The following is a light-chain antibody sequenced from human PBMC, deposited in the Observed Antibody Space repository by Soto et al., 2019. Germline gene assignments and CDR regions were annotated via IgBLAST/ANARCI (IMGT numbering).Light chain of an antibody. Sequence: DIQMTQSPSSLSASVGDRVTITCRASQSISSYLHWYQQKPGKAPNLLISAASSLQSGVPSRFGGSGSGTDFTLTISSLQPEDFATYYCQQTYSAPPHTFGGGTKVEIK. CDR2: AAS. V-gene: IGKV1-39*01. J-gene: IGKJ4*01. CDR3: QQTYSAPPHT. CDR1: QSISSY.